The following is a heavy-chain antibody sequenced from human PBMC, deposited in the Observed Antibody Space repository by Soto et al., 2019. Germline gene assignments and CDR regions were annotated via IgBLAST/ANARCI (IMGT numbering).Heavy chain of an antibody. CDR2: ISAYNGST. V-gene: IGHV1-18*01. CDR3: ARDIFWGGFGEYNWPDP. J-gene: IGHJ5*02. Sequence: QVQLVQSGAEVKKPGASGKVSCKASGYTFTSYGISCVRQAPGQGLEGIGWISAYNGSTNYSQNVQSRVTMTTDTSTSTADMELRSLRSDDTAVYYCARDIFWGGFGEYNWPDPWGQGTLVTVSS. D-gene: IGHD3-10*01. CDR1: GYTFTSYG.